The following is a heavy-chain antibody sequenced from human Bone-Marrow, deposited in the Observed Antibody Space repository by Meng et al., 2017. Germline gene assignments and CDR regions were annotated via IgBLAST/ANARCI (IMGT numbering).Heavy chain of an antibody. CDR2: IYTRGST. Sequence: SETLSLTCTVSGASITSGTYCWNWIRQPAGRGLEWIGRIYTRGSTNYNPSLKSRVSIEVDSSKNQFSLRLTSVTAADTAVYYCARGADGDYNYHYFGMDVWGQGTAVTVSS. J-gene: IGHJ6*02. D-gene: IGHD4-17*01. CDR1: GASITSGTYC. V-gene: IGHV4-61*02. CDR3: ARGADGDYNYHYFGMDV.